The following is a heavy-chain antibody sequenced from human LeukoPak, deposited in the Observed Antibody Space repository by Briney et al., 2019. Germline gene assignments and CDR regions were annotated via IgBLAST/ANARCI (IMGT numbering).Heavy chain of an antibody. Sequence: GGSLRLSCAASGFTFSDHYMDWVRQTPGKGLEWVGRTRNKANSYTTEYAASVKGRFTISRDDSKNSLYLQMNSLKTEDTAVYYCARTSPVYDSSGYYLYYFDYWGQGTLVTVSS. J-gene: IGHJ4*02. D-gene: IGHD3-22*01. CDR3: ARTSPVYDSSGYYLYYFDY. CDR1: GFTFSDHY. CDR2: TRNKANSYTT. V-gene: IGHV3-72*01.